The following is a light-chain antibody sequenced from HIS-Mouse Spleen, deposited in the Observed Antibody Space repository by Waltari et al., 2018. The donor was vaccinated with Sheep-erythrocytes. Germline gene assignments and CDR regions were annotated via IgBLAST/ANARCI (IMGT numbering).Light chain of an antibody. CDR3: CSYAGSSTPWV. V-gene: IGLV2-23*01. CDR1: SSDVGSYNL. J-gene: IGLJ3*02. Sequence: QSALTQPASVSGSPGQSITISCTGTSSDVGSYNLFSWYQQHPGKAPKLRIYEGSKRPSGVSNRFSRYKYGKTASLTISGLQAEDEADYYCCSYAGSSTPWVFGGGTKLTVL. CDR2: EGS.